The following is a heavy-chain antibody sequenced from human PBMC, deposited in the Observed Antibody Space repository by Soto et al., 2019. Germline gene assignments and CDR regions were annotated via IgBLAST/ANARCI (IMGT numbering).Heavy chain of an antibody. D-gene: IGHD1-1*01. CDR3: ANGLQLLQVGVH. CDR2: ISGSGEMT. J-gene: IGHJ4*02. Sequence: EVQVLESGGGLVQPGGSLRLSCAASGFLFHKYAMSWVRQAPGKGLEWVSVISGSGEMTDYADSVKGRFTISRDNVQNTVFLQMDSLRADDTAVYYCANGLQLLQVGVHWGQGTLVIVSS. V-gene: IGHV3-23*01. CDR1: GFLFHKYA.